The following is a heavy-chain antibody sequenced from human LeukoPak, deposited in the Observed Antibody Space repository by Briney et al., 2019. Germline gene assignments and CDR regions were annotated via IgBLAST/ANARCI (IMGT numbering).Heavy chain of an antibody. CDR3: ARFLDYGDLDY. V-gene: IGHV3-7*01. CDR1: GFTFSDYW. CDR2: IKQDGSEK. Sequence: GGSLRLSCAASGFTFSDYWMSWVRQAPGKGLEWVANIKQDGSEKYYVDSVKGRFTISRDNAKNSLYLQMNSLRAEDTAVYYCARFLDYGDLDYWGQGTLVTVSS. D-gene: IGHD4-17*01. J-gene: IGHJ4*02.